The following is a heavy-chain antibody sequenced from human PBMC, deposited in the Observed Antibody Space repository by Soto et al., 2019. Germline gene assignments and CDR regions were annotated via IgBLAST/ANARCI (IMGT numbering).Heavy chain of an antibody. J-gene: IGHJ6*02. Sequence: QVQLVQSGAEVKPPGASVKVSCKASGYTFTGHYMHWVRQVSGRRLEFLGWLKPDNGGTYYAPRFQGRVTFTRDTANTTAYMEMSRLHSDDTAVYFCARDLCPLGSGSPCPTFGMDLWGQGTTVAVSS. CDR3: ARDLCPLGSGSPCPTFGMDL. CDR1: GYTFTGHY. D-gene: IGHD3-10*01. CDR2: LKPDNGGT. V-gene: IGHV1-2*02.